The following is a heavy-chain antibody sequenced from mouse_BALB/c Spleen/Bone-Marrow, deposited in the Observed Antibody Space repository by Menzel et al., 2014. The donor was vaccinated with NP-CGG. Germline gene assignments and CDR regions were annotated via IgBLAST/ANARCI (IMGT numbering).Heavy chain of an antibody. V-gene: IGHV3-6*02. CDR3: AKDYGNYLFAY. CDR1: GYSITSGYY. CDR2: ISYDGSN. Sequence: EVQLQQSGPGLVKPSQSLSLTCSVTGYSITSGYYWNWIRQFPGNKLEWMGYISYDGSNNYNPSLKNRISITRDTSKNQFFLKLNSVTTEDTATYYCAKDYGNYLFAYWGQETLVTVSA. J-gene: IGHJ3*01. D-gene: IGHD2-1*01.